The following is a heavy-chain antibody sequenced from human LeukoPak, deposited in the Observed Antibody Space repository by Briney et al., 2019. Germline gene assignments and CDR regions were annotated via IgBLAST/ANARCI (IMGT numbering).Heavy chain of an antibody. V-gene: IGHV3-74*01. CDR3: TRGSSGFSYYSAMDV. CDR2: INSDGSSR. Sequence: PGGSLRLSCAASGFTFNNYWMHWVRLVPGKGLVWVSRINSDGSSRHFADSVKGRFTIPRENAKNTVYLQMNSLRGDDTAVYYCTRGSSGFSYYSAMDVWGQGTTVTVSS. J-gene: IGHJ6*02. CDR1: GFTFNNYW. D-gene: IGHD3-10*01.